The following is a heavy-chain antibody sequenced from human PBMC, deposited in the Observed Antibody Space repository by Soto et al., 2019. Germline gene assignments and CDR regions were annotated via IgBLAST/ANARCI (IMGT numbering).Heavy chain of an antibody. D-gene: IGHD3-10*01. Sequence: QLQLQESGPGLVRPSETLSLTYTVSGDSINSNDDYWGWIRQPPGKGLEWIGTTRYAGSTYSNPSLRSRVAISADTSSTQFSLRLNSVTAADTAVYYCARQIGFGRWYFDLWGRGTLVTVSS. CDR1: GDSINSNDDY. V-gene: IGHV4-39*01. CDR2: TRYAGST. J-gene: IGHJ2*01. CDR3: ARQIGFGRWYFDL.